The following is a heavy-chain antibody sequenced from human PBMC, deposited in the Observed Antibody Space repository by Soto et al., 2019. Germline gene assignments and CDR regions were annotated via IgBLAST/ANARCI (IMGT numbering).Heavy chain of an antibody. CDR3: AREHTFKDFPSAWFDP. J-gene: IGHJ5*02. V-gene: IGHV4-30-4*01. CDR1: GGSISSGDYY. D-gene: IGHD3-3*01. Sequence: PSETLSLTCTVSGGSISSGDYYWNWIRRPPGKGLEWIGNIYYSGSTYYNPSLKSRVSISVDTSKNQFSLKLSSVTAADTAVYYCAREHTFKDFPSAWFDPWGQGILVTVSS. CDR2: IYYSGST.